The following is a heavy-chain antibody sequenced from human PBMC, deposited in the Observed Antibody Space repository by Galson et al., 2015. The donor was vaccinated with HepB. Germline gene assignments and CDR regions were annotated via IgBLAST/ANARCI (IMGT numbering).Heavy chain of an antibody. Sequence: SLRLSCAASGFTFSTYSMNWVRQAPGKGLEWVSYISDDSDTIYYADSVKGRFTISRDNAKNSLYLQMNSLRVEDTAVYYCARGSVVATIFFDSWGQGTLVTVSS. J-gene: IGHJ4*02. CDR3: ARGSVVATIFFDS. V-gene: IGHV3-48*01. CDR2: ISDDSDTI. CDR1: GFTFSTYS. D-gene: IGHD5-12*01.